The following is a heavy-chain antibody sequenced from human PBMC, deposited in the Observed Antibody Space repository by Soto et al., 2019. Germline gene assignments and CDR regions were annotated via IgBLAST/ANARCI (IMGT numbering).Heavy chain of an antibody. J-gene: IGHJ6*02. CDR1: GYSFTSYW. CDR2: IYPGDSDT. CDR3: ARGYCSGGSCRYYYYGMDV. Sequence: GESLKISCKGSGYSFTSYWIGWVRQMPGKGLEWMGIIYPGDSDTRYSPSFQGQVTISADKSISTAYLQWSSLKASDTAMYYCARGYCSGGSCRYYYYGMDVWGQGTTVTVSS. D-gene: IGHD2-15*01. V-gene: IGHV5-51*01.